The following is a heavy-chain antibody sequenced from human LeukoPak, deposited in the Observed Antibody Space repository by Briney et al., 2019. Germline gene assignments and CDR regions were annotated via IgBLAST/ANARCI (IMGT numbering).Heavy chain of an antibody. J-gene: IGHJ4*02. CDR1: GDTFTNYP. CDR2: IIPIFNTT. Sequence: SVKISCKASGDTFTNYPISWVRQAPGQGLEWMGGIIPIFNTTNYAQKFQGRVTITTDESTSTAFMELTSLRSEDTAVYYCARVLEATHFDYWGQGTLVTVSS. V-gene: IGHV1-69*05. CDR3: ARVLEATHFDY. D-gene: IGHD2/OR15-2a*01.